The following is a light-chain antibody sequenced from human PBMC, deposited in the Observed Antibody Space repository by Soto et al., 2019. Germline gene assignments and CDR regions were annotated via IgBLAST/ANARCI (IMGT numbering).Light chain of an antibody. J-gene: IGLJ2*01. CDR2: GNI. CDR3: QSFDTNLRDYV. V-gene: IGLV1-40*01. CDR1: NSNIGAGYD. Sequence: QSVLTQPPSVSGAPGQRVTISCTGSNSNIGAGYDVYWYQRLPGAAPKLLVYGNINRPSGVPDRFSGSRSGSSASLAITGLQADDEADYYCQSFDTNLRDYVFGGGTKLTVL.